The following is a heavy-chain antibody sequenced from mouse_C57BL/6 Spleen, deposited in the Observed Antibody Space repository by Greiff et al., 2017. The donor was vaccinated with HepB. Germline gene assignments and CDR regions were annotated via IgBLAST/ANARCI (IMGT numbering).Heavy chain of an antibody. V-gene: IGHV1-50*01. J-gene: IGHJ3*01. D-gene: IGHD1-1*01. CDR1: GYTFTSYW. CDR3: ARWLTTVGAY. CDR2: IDPSDSYT. Sequence: QVQLQQPGAELVKPGASVKLSCKASGYTFTSYWMQWVKQRPGQGLEWIGEIDPSDSYTNYNQKFKGKATLTVDTSSSTAYMQLSSLTSEDSAVYYCARWLTTVGAYWGQGTLVTVSA.